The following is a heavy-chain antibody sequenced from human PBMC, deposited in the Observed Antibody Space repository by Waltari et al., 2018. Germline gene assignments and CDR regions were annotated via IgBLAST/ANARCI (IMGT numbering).Heavy chain of an antibody. V-gene: IGHV3-23*03. CDR2: IYSGGST. CDR1: GFTFSGYA. CDR3: ATRPFNWNYL. J-gene: IGHJ4*02. D-gene: IGHD1-7*01. Sequence: EVQPLESGAGLVQPGGSLRLACAASGFTFSGYAMCWVRQAPGKGLEWVSVIYSGGSTYYADSVKGRFTISRDNSKNTLYLQMNSLRAEDTAVYYCATRPFNWNYLWGQGTLVTVSS.